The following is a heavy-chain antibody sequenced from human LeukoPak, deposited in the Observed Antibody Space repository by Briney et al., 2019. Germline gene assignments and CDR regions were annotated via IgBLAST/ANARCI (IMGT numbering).Heavy chain of an antibody. Sequence: GASVKVSCKASGGTFSSYDISWVRRAPGQGLEWMGGIIPIFGAANYAQKFQGRVTITTDESTSTAYMELSSLRSEDTAVYYCARTYSGSYYDAFDIWGQGTMVTVSS. CDR3: ARTYSGSYYDAFDI. J-gene: IGHJ3*02. CDR1: GGTFSSYD. D-gene: IGHD1-26*01. V-gene: IGHV1-69*05. CDR2: IIPIFGAA.